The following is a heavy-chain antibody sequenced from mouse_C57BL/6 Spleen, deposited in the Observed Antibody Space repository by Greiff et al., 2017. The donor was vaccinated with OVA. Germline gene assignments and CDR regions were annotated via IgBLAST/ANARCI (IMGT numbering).Heavy chain of an antibody. CDR3: ARGDLLFDY. Sequence: EVKLVESGPGLVKPSQSLSLTCSVTGYSITSGYYWNWIRQFPGNKLEWMGYISYDGSNNYNPSLKNRISITRDTSKNQFFLKLNSVTTEDTATYYCARGDLLFDYWGQGTTLTVSS. D-gene: IGHD2-1*01. CDR1: GYSITSGYY. V-gene: IGHV3-6*01. CDR2: ISYDGSN. J-gene: IGHJ2*01.